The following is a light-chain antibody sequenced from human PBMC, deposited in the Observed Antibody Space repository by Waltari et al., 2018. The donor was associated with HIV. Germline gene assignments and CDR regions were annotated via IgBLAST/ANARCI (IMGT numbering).Light chain of an antibody. CDR2: QDN. Sequence: SYELTPPTSVSVSPGPTASITCSGDKLGNKYACWYQQKPGQSPVLVIYQDNQRPSGIPERFSGSNSGNTATLTVSGTQAMDEADYYCQAWDSSTDVVFGGGTKLTVL. V-gene: IGLV3-1*01. J-gene: IGLJ2*01. CDR1: KLGNKY. CDR3: QAWDSSTDVV.